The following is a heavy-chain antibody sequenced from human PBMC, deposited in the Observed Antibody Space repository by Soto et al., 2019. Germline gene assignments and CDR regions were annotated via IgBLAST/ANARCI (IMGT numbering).Heavy chain of an antibody. Sequence: ASVKVSCKVSGYTLTELSMHWVRQAPGKGLEWLGGFDPEDGTANYAQKFQGRVTITADESTSTAYMELSSLRSEDAAVYYCARVGIVGLTGTTDYYYGMDVWGQGTTVTVSS. CDR2: FDPEDGTA. D-gene: IGHD1-20*01. CDR1: GYTLTELS. CDR3: ARVGIVGLTGTTDYYYGMDV. J-gene: IGHJ6*02. V-gene: IGHV1-24*01.